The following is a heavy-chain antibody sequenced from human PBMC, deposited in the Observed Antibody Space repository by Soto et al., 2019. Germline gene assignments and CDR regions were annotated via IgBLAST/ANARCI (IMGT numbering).Heavy chain of an antibody. Sequence: ASVKVSCKASGGTFSSYAISWVRQAPGQGLEWMGWINPNSGGTNYAQKFQGWVTMTRDTSISTAYMELSRLRSDDTAVYYCARDLAPLYGGNSLYYYYGMDVWGQGTTVTVSS. V-gene: IGHV1-2*04. CDR3: ARDLAPLYGGNSLYYYYGMDV. CDR2: INPNSGGT. CDR1: GGTFSSYA. J-gene: IGHJ6*02. D-gene: IGHD4-17*01.